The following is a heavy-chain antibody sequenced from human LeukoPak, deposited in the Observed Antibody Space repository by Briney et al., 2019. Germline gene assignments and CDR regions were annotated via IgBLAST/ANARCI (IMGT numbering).Heavy chain of an antibody. D-gene: IGHD4-17*01. V-gene: IGHV3-30*18. CDR2: ISYGGSNK. J-gene: IGHJ4*02. CDR1: GFTFSSYW. Sequence: GGSLRLSCAASGFTFSSYWMHWVRQAPGKGLEWVSLISYGGSNKYYADSVKGRFTISRDNSKNTLYLQMNSLRPEDTAVYYCAKPGSGTTVTADWGQGTLVTVSS. CDR3: AKPGSGTTVTAD.